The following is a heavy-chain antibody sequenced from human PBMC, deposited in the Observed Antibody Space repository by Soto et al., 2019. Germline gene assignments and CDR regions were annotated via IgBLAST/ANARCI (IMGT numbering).Heavy chain of an antibody. D-gene: IGHD6-6*01. Sequence: GGSLRLSCAASGFTFSSYAMHWVRQAPGKGLEWVAVISYDGSNKYYADSVKGRFTISRDNSKNTLYLQMNSLRAEDTAVYYCARANTFSSLDPFDYWGQGTLVTVSS. CDR2: ISYDGSNK. CDR1: GFTFSSYA. J-gene: IGHJ4*02. V-gene: IGHV3-30-3*01. CDR3: ARANTFSSLDPFDY.